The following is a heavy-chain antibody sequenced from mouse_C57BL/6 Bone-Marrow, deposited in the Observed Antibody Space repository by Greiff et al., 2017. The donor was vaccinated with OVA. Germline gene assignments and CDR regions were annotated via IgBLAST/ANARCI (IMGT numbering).Heavy chain of an antibody. V-gene: IGHV1-55*01. D-gene: IGHD1-1*01. CDR3: ARPYGKDY. CDR1: GYTFTSYW. J-gene: IGHJ2*01. CDR2: IYPGSGST. Sequence: QVQLQQSGAELVKPGASVKMSCKASGYTFTSYWITWVKQRPGQGLEWIGDIYPGSGSTNYNEKFKSKATLTVVTSSSTAYMQLSSLTSEDSAVYYCARPYGKDYWGQGTTLTVSS.